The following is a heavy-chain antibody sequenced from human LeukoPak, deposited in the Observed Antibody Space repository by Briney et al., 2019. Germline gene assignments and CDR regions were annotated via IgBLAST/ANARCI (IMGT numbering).Heavy chain of an antibody. CDR2: IIPIFGTA. D-gene: IGHD3-22*01. J-gene: IGHJ5*02. CDR1: GYTFTSYG. Sequence: ASVKVSCKASGYTFTSYGISWVRQAPGQGLEWMGGIIPIFGTANYAQKFQGRVTITADESTSTAYMELSSLRSEDTAVYYCARSHRDGVVVITDNWFDPWGQGTLVTVSS. CDR3: ARSHRDGVVVITDNWFDP. V-gene: IGHV1-69*13.